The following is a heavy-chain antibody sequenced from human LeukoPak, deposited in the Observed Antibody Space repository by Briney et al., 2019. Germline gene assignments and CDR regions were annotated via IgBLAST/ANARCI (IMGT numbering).Heavy chain of an antibody. J-gene: IGHJ6*02. CDR2: ICGSSSTI. CDR1: GFTFSSYS. Sequence: PGGSLILSCAASGFTFSSYSMNWVRQAPGKGLEWDSYICGSSSTIYYADSVSRRFIISRDNAKNSLYLQMNSVRDEDTAVYYCAREWDSVVEPAANNLVYYGMDVGGQGTTVTVS. D-gene: IGHD2-2*01. CDR3: AREWDSVVEPAANNLVYYGMDV. V-gene: IGHV3-48*02.